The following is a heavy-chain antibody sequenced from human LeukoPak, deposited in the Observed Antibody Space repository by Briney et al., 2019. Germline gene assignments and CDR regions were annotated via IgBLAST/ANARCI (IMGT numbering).Heavy chain of an antibody. CDR1: GFTISTYA. CDR3: AKDRGFLVDTETLNG. Sequence: GGSLRLSCTPSGFTISTYAMSWVRQAPGRGLESVSAIGGSDDRTYYAYSVKGRFTVSRDNSKNTLYLQMNSLRVEDTAIYYCAKDRGFLVDTETLNGWGQGTLVTVSS. V-gene: IGHV3-23*01. J-gene: IGHJ4*02. D-gene: IGHD5-18*01. CDR2: IGGSDDRT.